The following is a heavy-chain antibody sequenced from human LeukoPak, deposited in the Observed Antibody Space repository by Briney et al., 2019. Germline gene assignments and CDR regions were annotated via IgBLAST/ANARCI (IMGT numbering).Heavy chain of an antibody. CDR1: GYSFSSYW. J-gene: IGHJ4*02. D-gene: IGHD1-26*01. Sequence: SGESLKISCKGSGYSFSSYWIGWVRQMPGKGLEWMEIIYPGDSATRYSPSFEGQVTFSADRSISTAYLQWSSLKASDSAVYYCARRVFSGRYYDYWGQGTLVTVSS. V-gene: IGHV5-51*01. CDR2: IYPGDSAT. CDR3: ARRVFSGRYYDY.